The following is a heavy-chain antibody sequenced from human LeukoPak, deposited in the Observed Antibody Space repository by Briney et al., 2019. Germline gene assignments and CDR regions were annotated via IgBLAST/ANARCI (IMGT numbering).Heavy chain of an antibody. CDR3: ARDPQLRYFDWLPYPPGFDY. CDR2: ISSSSSYI. CDR1: GFTVSSNY. D-gene: IGHD3-9*01. J-gene: IGHJ4*02. Sequence: GGSLRLSCAASGFTVSSNYMSWVRQAPGKGLEWVSSISSSSSYIYYADSVKGRFTISGDNAKNSLYLQMNSLRAEDTAVYYCARDPQLRYFDWLPYPPGFDYWGQGTLVTVSS. V-gene: IGHV3-21*01.